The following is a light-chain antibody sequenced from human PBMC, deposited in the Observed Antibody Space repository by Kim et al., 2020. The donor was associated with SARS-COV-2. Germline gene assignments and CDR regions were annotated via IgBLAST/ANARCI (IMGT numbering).Light chain of an antibody. V-gene: IGKV1-39*01. CDR1: QSISDY. J-gene: IGKJ2*03. Sequence: DIQMTQSPSSLSASVGDRVTITCRASQSISDYLNWYQQKPGKAPKLLIFAASNLQSGVPSRFSGSGSGTDFTLTISSLQPEDFATYYCQHTYSTFIYSFGQGTKLEIK. CDR3: QHTYSTFIYS. CDR2: AAS.